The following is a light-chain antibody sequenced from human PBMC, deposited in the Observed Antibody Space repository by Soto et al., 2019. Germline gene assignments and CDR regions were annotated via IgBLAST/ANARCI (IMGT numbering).Light chain of an antibody. V-gene: IGKV3-15*01. CDR2: GAS. J-gene: IGKJ1*01. Sequence: DIVMTQSPATLSAAPGERVTFSCRASQGVSRKLAWYQHKPGQAPRLLISGASTGATGIPARFSGSGSGTDFTLTISSLQPEDFATYYCQQSYSTLSWTFGQGTKV. CDR1: QGVSRK. CDR3: QQSYSTLSWT.